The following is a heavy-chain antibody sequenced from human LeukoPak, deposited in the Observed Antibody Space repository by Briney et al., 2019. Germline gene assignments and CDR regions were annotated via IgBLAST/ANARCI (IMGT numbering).Heavy chain of an antibody. CDR2: IKRKSDGGTT. CDR3: TTASGGY. D-gene: IGHD1-26*01. V-gene: IGHV3-15*01. CDR1: GFTFSDAW. Sequence: GGSLRLSCAASGFTFSDAWMSWVRQAPGEGLEWVGRIKRKSDGGTTDYATPVKGRFTISRDDSKNTLYLQMNSLKTEDTAVYYCTTASGGYWGQGTLVTVSS. J-gene: IGHJ4*02.